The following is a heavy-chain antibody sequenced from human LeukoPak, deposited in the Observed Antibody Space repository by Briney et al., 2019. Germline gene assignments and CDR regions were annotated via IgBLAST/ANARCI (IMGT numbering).Heavy chain of an antibody. CDR1: GFTFSSYG. CDR2: ISYDGSNK. J-gene: IGHJ4*02. D-gene: IGHD3-22*01. V-gene: IGHV3-30*18. CDR3: AKDSSGYYPYYFDY. Sequence: GRSLRLSCAASGFTFSSYGMHWVRQAPGKGLEWVAVISYDGSNKYYADSVKGRFTISRDNSKNTLYLQMNSLRAEDTAVYYCAKDSSGYYPYYFDYWGQGTLVTVSS.